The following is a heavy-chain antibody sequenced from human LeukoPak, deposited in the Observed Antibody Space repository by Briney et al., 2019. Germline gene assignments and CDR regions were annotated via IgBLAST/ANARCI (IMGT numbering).Heavy chain of an antibody. J-gene: IGHJ4*02. D-gene: IGHD2-2*01. CDR2: IMPISGRV. CDR1: GGTFSSYA. CDR3: ARIGPVTWDF. Sequence: SVKVSCKASGGTFSSYAISWVRQAPGQGLEWMGGIMPISGRVKYTQKLQGRVMITKDESTRTVYMELSSLRSEDTAVYYCARIGPVTWDFWGQGTLVTVSS. V-gene: IGHV1-69*05.